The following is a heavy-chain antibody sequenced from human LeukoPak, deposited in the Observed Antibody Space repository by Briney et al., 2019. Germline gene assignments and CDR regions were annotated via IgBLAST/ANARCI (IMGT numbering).Heavy chain of an antibody. D-gene: IGHD3-16*01. Sequence: KPSETLSLTCTVSGGSISSYYWSWIRQPPGKGREWIGYIYQSGSTNYTPSLKSRVTISADTSKNQFSLTLRSVTAADSAVYYCARHVGEAYFDYWGQGTLVTVSS. CDR2: IYQSGST. CDR1: GGSISSYY. V-gene: IGHV4-59*08. CDR3: ARHVGEAYFDY. J-gene: IGHJ4*02.